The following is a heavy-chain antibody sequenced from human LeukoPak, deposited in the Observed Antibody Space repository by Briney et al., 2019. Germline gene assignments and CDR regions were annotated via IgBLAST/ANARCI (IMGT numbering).Heavy chain of an antibody. J-gene: IGHJ4*02. CDR2: INHSGST. CDR3: ARERRPLYGSGSYCFDY. V-gene: IGHV4-34*01. Sequence: SETLSLTCAVYGGSFSGYYWSWIRQPPGKGLEWIGEINHSGSTNYNPSLKSRVIISVDTSKNQFSLKLSSVTAADTAVYYCARERRPLYGSGSYCFDYWGQGTLVTVSS. D-gene: IGHD3-10*01. CDR1: GGSFSGYY.